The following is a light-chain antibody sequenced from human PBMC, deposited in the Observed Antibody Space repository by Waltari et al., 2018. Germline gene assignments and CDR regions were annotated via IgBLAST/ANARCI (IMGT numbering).Light chain of an antibody. CDR1: RSNIGNNY. Sequence: QSVLTQPPSVSAAPGQKVTISCSGSRSNIGNNYVSWYQQLPGTAPKLLIYDYNKRPSGIPDRFSGSRSGTSATLAITGLQTGDEADYYCGTWDSSLSAGVFGGGTRLTVL. CDR2: DYN. J-gene: IGLJ3*02. CDR3: GTWDSSLSAGV. V-gene: IGLV1-51*01.